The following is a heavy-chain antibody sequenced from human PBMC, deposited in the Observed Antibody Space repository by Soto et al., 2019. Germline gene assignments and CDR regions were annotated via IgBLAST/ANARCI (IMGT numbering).Heavy chain of an antibody. CDR3: ARQCSGWPLLFHY. CDR1: GYTFTSYG. D-gene: IGHD6-19*01. V-gene: IGHV1-18*01. CDR2: ISAYNGNT. J-gene: IGHJ4*02. Sequence: ASGKVSYKASGYTFTSYGISWVRQAPGQGLEWMGWISAYNGNTNYAQKLQGRVTMTTDTSTSTGYMELRRLRSDDTAVYCCARQCSGWPLLFHYWGQGTLVTVSS.